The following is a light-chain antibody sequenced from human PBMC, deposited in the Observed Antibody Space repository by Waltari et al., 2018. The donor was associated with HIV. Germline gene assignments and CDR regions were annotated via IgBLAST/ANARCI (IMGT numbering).Light chain of an antibody. V-gene: IGKV4-1*01. Sequence: DVVVTQSPDSLAVSLGERATLNCRSSQSILYSSNNQNYLAWYQQKPGQRPKLLIDWASARQSGVPDRFSGNGSGTDFTLTISSLQAEDVAVYYCQQYYHVPYTFGLGTKLEIK. J-gene: IGKJ2*01. CDR2: WAS. CDR3: QQYYHVPYT. CDR1: QSILYSSNNQNY.